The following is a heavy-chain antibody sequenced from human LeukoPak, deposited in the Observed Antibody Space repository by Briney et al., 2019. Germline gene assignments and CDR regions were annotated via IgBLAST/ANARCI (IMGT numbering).Heavy chain of an antibody. V-gene: IGHV1-69*04. CDR1: GGTFSSYA. CDR3: ARILDGSGSYEDY. J-gene: IGHJ4*02. Sequence: GASVKVSCKASGGTFSSYAISWVRQAPGQGLEWMGRIIPILGIANHAQKFQGRVTITADKSTSTAYMELSSLRSEDTAVYYCARILDGSGSYEDYWGQGTLVTVSS. D-gene: IGHD3-10*01. CDR2: IIPILGIA.